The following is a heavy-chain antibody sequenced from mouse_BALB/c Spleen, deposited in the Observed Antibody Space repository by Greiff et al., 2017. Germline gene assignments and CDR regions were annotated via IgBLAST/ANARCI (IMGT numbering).Heavy chain of an antibody. CDR2: ISSGGSYT. Sequence: EVHLVESGGGLVKPGGSLKLSCAASGFTFSSYAMSWVRQSPEKRLEWVAEISSGGSYTYYPDTVTGRFTISRDNAKNTLYLEMSSLRSEDTAMYYCARGGTTALYYFDYWGQGTTLTVSS. CDR1: GFTFSSYA. V-gene: IGHV5-9-4*01. J-gene: IGHJ2*01. D-gene: IGHD1-2*01. CDR3: ARGGTTALYYFDY.